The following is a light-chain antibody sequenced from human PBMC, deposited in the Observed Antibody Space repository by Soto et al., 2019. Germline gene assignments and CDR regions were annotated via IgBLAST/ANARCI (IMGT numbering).Light chain of an antibody. J-gene: IGKJ3*01. CDR1: QTVSNS. Sequence: EIVMTQSPATLSVSPGERVTLSCRASQTVSNSLAWYQQKPGQAPRLLIYGASTRATGIPARFSGRGSGTEFALTISSLQSEDFEVYYCPQYHYWHPPPESVGRGTKVDIK. CDR2: GAS. CDR3: PQYHYWHPPPES. V-gene: IGKV3D-15*01.